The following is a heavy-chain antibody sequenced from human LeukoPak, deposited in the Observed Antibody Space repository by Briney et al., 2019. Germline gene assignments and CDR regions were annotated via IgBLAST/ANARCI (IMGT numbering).Heavy chain of an antibody. Sequence: PSQTLSLTCTVSGGSISSGSYYWRWIRQPAGKGLEWIGRIYTSGSTNYNPSLKSRFTISVDTSKNQFSLKLSSVTAADTAVYYCGRFIYYGVVPAAAFYYGMDVWGQGTTVTVSS. CDR3: GRFIYYGVVPAAAFYYGMDV. CDR1: GGSISSGSYY. D-gene: IGHD2-2*01. J-gene: IGHJ6*02. V-gene: IGHV4-61*02. CDR2: IYTSGST.